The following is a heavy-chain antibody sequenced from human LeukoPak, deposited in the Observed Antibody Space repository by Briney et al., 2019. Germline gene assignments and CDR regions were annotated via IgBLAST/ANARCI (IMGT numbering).Heavy chain of an antibody. CDR2: INHSGST. CDR3: ARDGDTAMDPPYYFDY. V-gene: IGHV4-34*01. J-gene: IGHJ4*02. CDR1: GGSFSGYY. Sequence: SETLSLTCAVYGGSFSGYYWSWIRQPPGKGLEWIGEINHSGSTNYNPSLKSRVTISVDTSKNQFSLKLSSVTAADTAVYYCARDGDTAMDPPYYFDYWGQGTLVTVSS. D-gene: IGHD5-18*01.